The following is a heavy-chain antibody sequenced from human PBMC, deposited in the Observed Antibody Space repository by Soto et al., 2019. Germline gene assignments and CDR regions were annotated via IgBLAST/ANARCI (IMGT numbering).Heavy chain of an antibody. CDR3: AGSADYDSSGRLGKFDY. D-gene: IGHD3-22*01. CDR2: INPNSGGT. Sequence: ASVKASCQASGYTFTGYYMHWVRQAPGQGLEWVGCINPNSGGTNYAQKFQGRVTMARDTSISTDYMELSRLRSDDTAVYYCAGSADYDSSGRLGKFDYWGHGTLGTVSS. J-gene: IGHJ4*03. CDR1: GYTFTGYY. V-gene: IGHV1-2*02.